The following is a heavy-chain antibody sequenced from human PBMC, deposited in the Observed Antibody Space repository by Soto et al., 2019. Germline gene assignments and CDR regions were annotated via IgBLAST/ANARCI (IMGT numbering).Heavy chain of an antibody. V-gene: IGHV1-2*04. J-gene: IGHJ6*02. CDR2: INPNSGGT. CDR3: ARDLSVVAAAGTGGSYYYYYGMDV. D-gene: IGHD6-13*01. Sequence: ASVKVSCKASGYTFTGYYMHWVRQAPGQGLEWMGWINPNSGGTNYAQKLQGWVTMTRDTSISTAYMELSRLRSDDTAVYYCARDLSVVAAAGTGGSYYYYYGMDVWGQGTTVTVSS. CDR1: GYTFTGYY.